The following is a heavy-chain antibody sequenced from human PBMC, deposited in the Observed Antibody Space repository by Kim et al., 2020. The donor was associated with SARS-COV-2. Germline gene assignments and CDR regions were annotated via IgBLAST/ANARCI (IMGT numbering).Heavy chain of an antibody. Sequence: SETLSLTCAVYGGSFSGYYWSWIRQPPGKGLEWIGEINHSGSTNYNPSLKSRVTISVDTSKNQFSLKLSSVTAAATAVYYCARGLVYCSGGSCYSAWQAPRGAFDIWGQGTMVTVSS. CDR2: INHSGST. CDR1: GGSFSGYY. V-gene: IGHV4-34*01. CDR3: ARGLVYCSGGSCYSAWQAPRGAFDI. D-gene: IGHD2-15*01. J-gene: IGHJ3*02.